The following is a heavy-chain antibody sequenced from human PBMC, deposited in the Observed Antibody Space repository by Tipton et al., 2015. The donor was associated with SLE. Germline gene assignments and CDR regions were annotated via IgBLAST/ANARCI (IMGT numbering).Heavy chain of an antibody. CDR1: DDSITTDY. D-gene: IGHD3-3*01. CDR2: VSYSGVT. CDR3: ASSPGVTLFRVVTYFDL. V-gene: IGHV4-59*13. J-gene: IGHJ4*02. Sequence: TLSLTCTVSDDSITTDYWTWIRQPPGKGLEYIGYVSYSGVTNSNPSLQSRVTMSIDASKKQVSLRLSPVTAADTAVYYCASSPGVTLFRVVTYFDLWGQGILVTVSS.